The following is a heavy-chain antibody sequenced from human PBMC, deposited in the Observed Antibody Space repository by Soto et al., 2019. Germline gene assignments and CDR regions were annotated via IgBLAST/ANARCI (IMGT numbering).Heavy chain of an antibody. V-gene: IGHV2-5*02. CDR3: AHRIYDDNFDI. D-gene: IGHD3-16*01. J-gene: IGHJ3*02. Sequence: QITLKESGPTLVKPTQTLTLTCSFSGISLSTTGVGVAWIRQPPGKALEWLALIYWGDDKRYSPSLKSRLTITKDTSKNQVVLTMTNMDPVDTATYYCAHRIYDDNFDIWGQGTMVTVSS. CDR1: GISLSTTGVG. CDR2: IYWGDDK.